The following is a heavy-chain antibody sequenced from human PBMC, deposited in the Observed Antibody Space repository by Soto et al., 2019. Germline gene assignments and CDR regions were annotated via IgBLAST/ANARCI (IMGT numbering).Heavy chain of an antibody. CDR2: INHSGST. CDR1: GESFSGYY. J-gene: IGHJ4*02. D-gene: IGHD4-17*01. Sequence: QVQLHQWGAGLLKPSETLSLTCAVYGESFSGYYWSWVRQPPGKGLEWIGEINHSGSTNYNPSLKSRVTISADTSKNQFSLRVTSVTAVDTAVYYCARPMTPVTRSLGYWGQGTLVTVSS. V-gene: IGHV4-34*01. CDR3: ARPMTPVTRSLGY.